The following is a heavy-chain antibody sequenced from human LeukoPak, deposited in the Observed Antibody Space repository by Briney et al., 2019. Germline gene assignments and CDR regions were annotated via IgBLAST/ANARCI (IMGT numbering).Heavy chain of an antibody. CDR2: INPNSGGT. V-gene: IGHV1-2*02. CDR3: ASLRLGEFPGDY. D-gene: IGHD3-16*01. CDR1: GYTFTGYY. J-gene: IGHJ4*02. Sequence: ASVTVSCKASGYTFTGYYMHWVRQAPGQGLEWMGWINPNSGGTNYAQKFQGRVTMTRDTSISTAYMELSRLRSDDTAVYYCASLRLGEFPGDYWGQGTLVTVSS.